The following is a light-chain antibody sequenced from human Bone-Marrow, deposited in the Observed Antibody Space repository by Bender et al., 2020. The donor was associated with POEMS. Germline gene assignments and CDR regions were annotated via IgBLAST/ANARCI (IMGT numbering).Light chain of an antibody. CDR1: SSDVGGYNY. J-gene: IGLJ3*02. V-gene: IGLV2-23*01. CDR3: CSYAGSRTWV. Sequence: QSALTQPASVSGSPGQSITISCTGTSSDVGGYNYVSWYQQHPGKAFNLILYEGSKRPSGVSKRFSGSKSGNTASLTISGLQAEDEADYYCCSYAGSRTWVFGGGTKLTVL. CDR2: EGS.